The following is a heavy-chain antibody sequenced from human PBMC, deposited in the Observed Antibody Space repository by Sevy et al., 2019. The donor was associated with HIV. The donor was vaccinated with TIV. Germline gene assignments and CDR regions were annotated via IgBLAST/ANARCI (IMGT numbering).Heavy chain of an antibody. CDR1: GYSFTSYW. CDR2: IYPGDSDS. D-gene: IGHD3-3*01. J-gene: IGHJ3*02. Sequence: GESLKISCKVSGYSFTSYWIGWVRQMPGKGLEWMGIIYPGDSDSRYSPSFQGQVTISVDKSINTAYLQWSSLKASDTAMYYCARPGLDDFGGFDIWGQGTMVTGSS. CDR3: ARPGLDDFGGFDI. V-gene: IGHV5-51*01.